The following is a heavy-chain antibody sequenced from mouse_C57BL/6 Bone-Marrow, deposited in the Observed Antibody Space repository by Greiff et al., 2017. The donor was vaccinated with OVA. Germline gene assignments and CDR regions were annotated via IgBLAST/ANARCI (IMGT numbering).Heavy chain of an antibody. V-gene: IGHV1-63*01. CDR3: ARERGLYDYDGRLMMDY. J-gene: IGHJ4*01. Sequence: QVQLKESGAELVRPGTSVKMSCKASGYTFTNYWIGWAKQRPGHGLEWIGDIYPGGGYTNYNEKFKGKATLTADKSSSTAYMQFSSLTSEDSAIYYCARERGLYDYDGRLMMDYWGQGTSVTVSS. CDR1: GYTFTNYW. CDR2: IYPGGGYT. D-gene: IGHD2-4*01.